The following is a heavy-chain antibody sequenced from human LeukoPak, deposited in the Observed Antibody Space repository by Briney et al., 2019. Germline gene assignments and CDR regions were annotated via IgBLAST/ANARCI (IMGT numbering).Heavy chain of an antibody. V-gene: IGHV4-59*08. D-gene: IGHD3-10*01. CDR2: IYYSGST. CDR1: GGSISSYY. CDR3: ARYGPLWFGEFQKNWFDP. J-gene: IGHJ5*02. Sequence: SETLSLTCTVSGGSISSYYWIWIRQPPGKGLEWIGYIYYSGSTNYNPSLKSRVTISVDTSKNQFSLKLSSVTAADTAVYYCARYGPLWFGEFQKNWFDPWGQGTLVTVSS.